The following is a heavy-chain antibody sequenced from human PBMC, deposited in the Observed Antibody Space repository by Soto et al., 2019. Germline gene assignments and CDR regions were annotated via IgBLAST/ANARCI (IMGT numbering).Heavy chain of an antibody. D-gene: IGHD7-27*01. CDR2: MSPNSGNT. CDR1: GYTFTSYD. V-gene: IGHV1-8*01. CDR3: ARGPPNWGFDS. Sequence: QMQLVQSGAEVKKPGASVKVSCKPSGYTFTSYDINWVRQAPGQGLEWMGWMSPNSGNTGYAQKFQGRVTMTRSTSISTAYMELSSLRSEDTAVYYCARGPPNWGFDSWGQGTLVIVSS. J-gene: IGHJ5*01.